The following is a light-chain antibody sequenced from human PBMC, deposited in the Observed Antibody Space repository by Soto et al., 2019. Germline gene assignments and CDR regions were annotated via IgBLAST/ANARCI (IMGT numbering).Light chain of an antibody. Sequence: EVMLTQSPGTLSLSPGERATLSCRASQSVSSNYLAWYQQKSGQAPRLLIYGASNRATGIPDRFSGSGSGTDFTLTIRSLEPEDFAVYYCQPYDTSPRTFGQGTKVEFK. CDR1: QSVSSNY. CDR2: GAS. J-gene: IGKJ1*01. CDR3: QPYDTSPRT. V-gene: IGKV3-20*01.